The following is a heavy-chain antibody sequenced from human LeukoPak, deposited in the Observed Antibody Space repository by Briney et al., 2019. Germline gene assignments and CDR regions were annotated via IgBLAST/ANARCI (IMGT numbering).Heavy chain of an antibody. Sequence: QPGGSLRVSCAASGFTFSSYWMHWVRQAPGKGLVLVSRINGDGSSTNYADSVKGRFTISRDNAKNTLYLQMNSLRDEDTAVYHCARVDIRGYRSFYHYYGMDVWGRGTTVIVSS. J-gene: IGHJ6*02. CDR1: GFTFSSYW. CDR2: INGDGSST. CDR3: ARVDIRGYRSFYHYYGMDV. V-gene: IGHV3-74*01. D-gene: IGHD3-22*01.